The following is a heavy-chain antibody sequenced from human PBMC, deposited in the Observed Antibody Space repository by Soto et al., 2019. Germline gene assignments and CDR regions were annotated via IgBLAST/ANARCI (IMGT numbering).Heavy chain of an antibody. CDR3: ARGDSTDCSNGVCSFFYNHDMDV. D-gene: IGHD2-8*01. CDR1: GYSFTDYP. V-gene: IGHV1-2*04. J-gene: IGHJ6*02. Sequence: ASVKVSCKASGYSFTDYPIHWVRQAPGPGLEWLGRINPKSGGTSTAQKFQGWVTMTTDTSISTASMELTRLTSDDTAIYYCARGDSTDCSNGVCSFFYNHDMDVWGQGTTVTVSS. CDR2: INPKSGGT.